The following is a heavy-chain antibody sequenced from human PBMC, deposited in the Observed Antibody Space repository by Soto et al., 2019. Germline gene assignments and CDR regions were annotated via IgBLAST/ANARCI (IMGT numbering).Heavy chain of an antibody. CDR3: AKGGFYDSSGPDFDY. CDR1: GFTFSSYG. J-gene: IGHJ4*02. D-gene: IGHD3-22*01. CDR2: ISYDGTNK. Sequence: QVQLVESGGGVVQPGRSLRLSCAASGFTFSSYGMHWVRQAPGKGLEWVAVISYDGTNKYYADSVKGRFTISRDNSKNTLYLQMDSLRPEDTSVYYCAKGGFYDSSGPDFDYWGQGTLVTVSS. V-gene: IGHV3-30*18.